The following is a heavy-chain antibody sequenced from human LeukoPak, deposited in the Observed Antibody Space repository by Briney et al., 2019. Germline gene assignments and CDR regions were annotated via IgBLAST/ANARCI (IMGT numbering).Heavy chain of an antibody. D-gene: IGHD3-3*02. CDR2: IYHSGTT. J-gene: IGHJ4*02. CDR3: AIQAMIGIRDDY. CDR1: GFIVSDRY. V-gene: IGHV3-66*04. Sequence: GGSLRLSCTASGFIVSDRYMTWARQAPGRGLEWVSLIYHSGTTYYADSVKGRFTISRDTSKNTLYLEMNSLRVEDTAIYYCAIQAMIGIRDDYWGQGIMVTVPS.